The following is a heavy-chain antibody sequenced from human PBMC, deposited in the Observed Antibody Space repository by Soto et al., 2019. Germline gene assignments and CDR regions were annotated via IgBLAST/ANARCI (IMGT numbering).Heavy chain of an antibody. D-gene: IGHD3-22*01. V-gene: IGHV5-10-1*01. CDR2: IDPSDSYT. J-gene: IGHJ6*02. CDR3: ASVYDSSGPSYYYGMDV. Sequence: GESLKISCXGSGYSFTSYWISWVRQMPGKGLEWMGRIDPSDSYTNYSPSFQGHVTISADKSISTAYLQWSSLKASDTAMYYCASVYDSSGPSYYYGMDVWGQGTTVTVSS. CDR1: GYSFTSYW.